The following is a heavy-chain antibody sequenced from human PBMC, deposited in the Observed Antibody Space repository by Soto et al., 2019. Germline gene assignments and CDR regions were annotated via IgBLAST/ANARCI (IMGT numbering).Heavy chain of an antibody. CDR2: ISYDGSNK. CDR3: AKDRSYSGSYRVFDY. CDR1: GFTFSSYG. Sequence: QVQLVESGGGVVQPGRSLRLSCAASGFTFSSYGMHWVRQAPGKGLEWVAVISYDGSNKYYADSVKGRFTNSRDNSKNTLYLQMNSLRAEDTAVYYCAKDRSYSGSYRVFDYWGQGTLVTVSS. V-gene: IGHV3-30*18. J-gene: IGHJ4*02. D-gene: IGHD1-26*01.